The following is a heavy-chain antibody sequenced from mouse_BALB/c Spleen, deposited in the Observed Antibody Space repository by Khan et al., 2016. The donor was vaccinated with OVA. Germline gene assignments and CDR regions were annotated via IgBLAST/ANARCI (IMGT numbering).Heavy chain of an antibody. V-gene: IGHV1-26*01. D-gene: IGHD2-14*01. CDR2: VNPNTGGS. Sequence: EVQLQQSGPDLVKPGASVKISCKASGYSFTLYYMTWVKQSHGKSLEWIGRVNPNTGGSDYNQEFKGKAILTVDKSSNPAYMELHSLTSEDSAVYYFARGYDFVAYWGQGTLVTVSA. CDR1: GYSFTLYY. CDR3: ARGYDFVAY. J-gene: IGHJ3*01.